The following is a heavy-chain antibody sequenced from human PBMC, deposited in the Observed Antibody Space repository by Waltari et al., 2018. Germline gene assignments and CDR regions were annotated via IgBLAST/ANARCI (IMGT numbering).Heavy chain of an antibody. J-gene: IGHJ4*02. D-gene: IGHD4-17*01. CDR3: AKDRKVADYGDYELDY. V-gene: IGHV3-23*01. CDR2: ISASGGDT. CDR1: GFTFSSYA. Sequence: GGSLRLSCAASGFTFSSYAMSWVRQAPGKGLEWVSGISASGGDTYNADSVKGRFTISRDNSRNTLYLQMNSLRTEDTAVYYCAKDRKVADYGDYELDYWGQGTLVTVSS.